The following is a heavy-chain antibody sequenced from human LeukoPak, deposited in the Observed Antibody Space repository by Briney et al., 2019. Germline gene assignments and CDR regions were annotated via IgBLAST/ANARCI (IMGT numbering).Heavy chain of an antibody. D-gene: IGHD1-7*01. V-gene: IGHV4-4*01. CDR1: GGSSSSNW. J-gene: IGHJ4*02. CDR3: ATVVVNWNYVNY. CDR2: IDHSGST. Sequence: SETLSLTGAVSGGSSSSNWWSWVRQPPGHGLEWIGEIDHSGSTNYHPSLKSRIMISVDKFESQFSLKLSSVTAEDTAVYCCATVVVNWNYVNYWGRGVLVTVSS.